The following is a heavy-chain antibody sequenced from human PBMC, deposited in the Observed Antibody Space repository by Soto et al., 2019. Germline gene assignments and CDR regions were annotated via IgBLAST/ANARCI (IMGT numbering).Heavy chain of an antibody. V-gene: IGHV3-23*01. CDR1: GFTFSSYA. Sequence: EVQLLESGGGLVQPGGSLRLSCAASGFTFSSYAMSWVRQAPGKGLEWVSAISGSGGSTYYADSVKGRFTISRDNSTNTLDLQMNSLRAEDTAVYYSAKDHQSFGMIVVALAYWSQGTLVTVSS. CDR2: ISGSGGST. D-gene: IGHD3-22*01. CDR3: AKDHQSFGMIVVALAY. J-gene: IGHJ4*02.